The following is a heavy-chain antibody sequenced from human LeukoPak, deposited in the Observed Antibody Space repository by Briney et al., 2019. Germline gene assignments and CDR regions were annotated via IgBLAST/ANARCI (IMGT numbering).Heavy chain of an antibody. Sequence: SETLSLTCTVSGGSITSYYWTWIRQPPGKGLEWIGFIYGDGSTKYNPSLKSRVTMSVDTSKNQFSLKLSSATAADSAVYYCARGQRFFDYWGQGSLVTVSS. CDR2: IYGDGST. V-gene: IGHV4-59*01. CDR1: GGSITSYY. J-gene: IGHJ4*02. CDR3: ARGQRFFDY.